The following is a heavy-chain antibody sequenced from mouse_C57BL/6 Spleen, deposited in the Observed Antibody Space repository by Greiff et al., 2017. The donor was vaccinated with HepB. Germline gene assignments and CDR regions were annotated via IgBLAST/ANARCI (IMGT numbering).Heavy chain of an antibody. CDR3: TTYHLYYDYDGYFDY. J-gene: IGHJ2*01. CDR2: IDPEDGDT. V-gene: IGHV14-1*01. Sequence: EVQLKQSGAELVRPGASVKLSCTASGFNIKDYYMHWVKQRPEQGLEWIGRIDPEDGDTEYAPKFQGKATMTADTSSNTAYLQLSSLTSEDTAVYYCTTYHLYYDYDGYFDYWGQGTTLTVSS. CDR1: GFNIKDYY. D-gene: IGHD2-4*01.